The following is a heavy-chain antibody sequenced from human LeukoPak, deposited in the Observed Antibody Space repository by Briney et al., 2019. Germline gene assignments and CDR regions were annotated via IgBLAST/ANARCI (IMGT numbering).Heavy chain of an antibody. V-gene: IGHV4-59*04. CDR1: GGSISSYY. D-gene: IGHD5-18*01. J-gene: IGHJ3*02. Sequence: SETLSLTCTVSGGSISSYYWSWIRQPPGKGLEWSGNIFYGGGTYYSTSLASGVTISLDTSKNQFSLKLNSVTAADTAVYYCAKSYGYGLVDIWGQGTMVTVS. CDR2: IFYGGGT. CDR3: AKSYGYGLVDI.